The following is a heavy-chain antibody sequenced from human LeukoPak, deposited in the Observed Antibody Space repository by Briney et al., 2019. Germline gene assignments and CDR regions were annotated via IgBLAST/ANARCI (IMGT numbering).Heavy chain of an antibody. V-gene: IGHV4-59*08. CDR1: GGSICTYY. CDR3: ARHIGGGIEDMDV. CDR2: IYVTGN. J-gene: IGHJ6*03. D-gene: IGHD3-16*02. Sequence: SETLSLTCTVSGGSICTYYWSWVRQSPRKGLEWIGYIYVTGNRYNPYLQSRVPISVDTSRNQFFLKMSSVTAADTAVYYCARHIGGGIEDMDVWGKGTKVTVSS.